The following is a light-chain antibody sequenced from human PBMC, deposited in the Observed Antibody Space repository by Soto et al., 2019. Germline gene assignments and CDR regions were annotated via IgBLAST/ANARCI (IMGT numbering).Light chain of an antibody. Sequence: QSALTQPRSVSGSPGQSVTISCTGTSSDVGGYNYVSWFQNHPGKAPKLMIYDVSERPSGVPDRFSGSKSGNTASLTISGLQAEDEATYYCCSYAGSYTLVVFGGGTKVTV. CDR1: SSDVGGYNY. J-gene: IGLJ2*01. CDR2: DVS. V-gene: IGLV2-11*01. CDR3: CSYAGSYTLVV.